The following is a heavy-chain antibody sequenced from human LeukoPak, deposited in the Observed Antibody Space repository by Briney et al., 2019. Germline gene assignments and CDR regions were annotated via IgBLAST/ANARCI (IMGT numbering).Heavy chain of an antibody. CDR3: ARGLFSITIFGVVIKSEGFDY. Sequence: SETLSLTCAVYGGSFSGYYWSWIRQPPVKGLEWIGEINHSGSTNYNPSLKSRVTISVDTSKNQFSLKLSSVTAADTAVYYCARGLFSITIFGVVIKSEGFDYWGQGTLVTVSS. J-gene: IGHJ4*02. CDR2: INHSGST. D-gene: IGHD3-3*01. V-gene: IGHV4-34*01. CDR1: GGSFSGYY.